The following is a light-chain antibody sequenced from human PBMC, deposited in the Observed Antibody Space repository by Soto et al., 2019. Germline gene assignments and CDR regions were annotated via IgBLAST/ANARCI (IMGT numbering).Light chain of an antibody. Sequence: QSALTQPPSASESPGQSVTISCTGTSSDVGGYNYVSWYQQYPDKAPKLMIYEVTKRPSGVPDRFSGSKSGNTASLTVSGLQADDEADYYCSSFAGNYRWVFGGGPKLTVL. CDR3: SSFAGNYRWV. V-gene: IGLV2-8*01. CDR1: SSDVGGYNY. CDR2: EVT. J-gene: IGLJ3*02.